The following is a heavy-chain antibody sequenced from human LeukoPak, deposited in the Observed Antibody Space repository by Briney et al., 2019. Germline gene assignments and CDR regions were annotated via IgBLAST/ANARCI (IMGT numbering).Heavy chain of an antibody. Sequence: ASVKVSCKASGYTFTGYYMHWVRQAPGQGLEWMGWINPNSGGTNYAQKFQGRVTITRNTSISTAYMELSSLRSEDTAVYYCARGHGRSDFDYWGQGTLVTVSS. CDR2: INPNSGGT. V-gene: IGHV1-2*02. J-gene: IGHJ4*02. CDR1: GYTFTGYY. CDR3: ARGHGRSDFDY. D-gene: IGHD1-26*01.